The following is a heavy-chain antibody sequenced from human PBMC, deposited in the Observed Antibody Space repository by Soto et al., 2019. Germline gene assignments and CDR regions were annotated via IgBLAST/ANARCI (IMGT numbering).Heavy chain of an antibody. CDR3: ARHSSGADAFDI. J-gene: IGHJ3*02. CDR2: IYYSGST. CDR1: GGSISSYY. D-gene: IGHD3-10*01. V-gene: IGHV4-59*08. Sequence: QVQLQESGPGLVKPSETLSLTCTVSGGSISSYYWSWIRQPPGKGLEWIGYIYYSGSTNYNPSLKRPVXXXVXXSKNQFSRKLSSVTAADTAVYYCARHSSGADAFDIWGQGTMVTVSS.